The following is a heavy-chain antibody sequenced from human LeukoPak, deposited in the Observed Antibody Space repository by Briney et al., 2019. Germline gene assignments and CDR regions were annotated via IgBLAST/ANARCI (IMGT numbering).Heavy chain of an antibody. Sequence: KSGGSLRLSCAASGFTFSSYAMHWVRQPPGKGLEWIGSIYYSGNTYYNPSLKSRVTISVDTSKNQFSLKLSSVTAADTAVYYCARAVIAAAGYFDYWGQGTLVTVSS. CDR1: GFTFSSYA. CDR2: IYYSGNT. CDR3: ARAVIAAAGYFDY. V-gene: IGHV4-39*07. D-gene: IGHD6-13*01. J-gene: IGHJ4*02.